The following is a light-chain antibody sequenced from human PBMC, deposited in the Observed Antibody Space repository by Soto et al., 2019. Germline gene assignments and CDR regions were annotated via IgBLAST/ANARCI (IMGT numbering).Light chain of an antibody. J-gene: IGLJ2*01. CDR1: GSDVGAYNY. CDR2: AVT. CDR3: SSYASSSTPVV. Sequence: QSALTQPASVSGSPGQSITISCTGSGSDVGAYNYVSWYQQHPDKAPKLLIFAVTNRPSGVSDRFSGSKSGNTASLTISSLQAEDEADYYCSSYASSSTPVVFGGGTKLTVL. V-gene: IGLV2-14*01.